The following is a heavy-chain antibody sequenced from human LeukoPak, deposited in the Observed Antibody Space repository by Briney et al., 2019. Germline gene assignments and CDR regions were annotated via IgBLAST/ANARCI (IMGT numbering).Heavy chain of an antibody. D-gene: IGHD6-6*01. Sequence: GGSLRLCCAASGFTFSSKGMHWVRQAPGKGLEWVAFIQNDGNNKKYADSVKGRFTISRDNSKNTLYLQMNSLRAEDTAVYYCARDWGTSSLYLVNWGQGTLVTVSS. CDR1: GFTFSSKG. J-gene: IGHJ4*02. CDR2: IQNDGNNK. V-gene: IGHV3-30*02. CDR3: ARDWGTSSLYLVN.